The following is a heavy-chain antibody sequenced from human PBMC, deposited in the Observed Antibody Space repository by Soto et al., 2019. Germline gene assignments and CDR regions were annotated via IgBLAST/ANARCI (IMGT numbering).Heavy chain of an antibody. J-gene: IGHJ3*02. CDR3: ARELRDFWSGYPIDAFDI. CDR2: ISAYNGNT. V-gene: IGHV1-18*01. CDR1: GYAFTSYG. D-gene: IGHD3-3*01. Sequence: ASVKVSCKASGYAFTSYGISWARQAPGQGLEWMGWISAYNGNTNYAQKLQGRVTMTTDTSTSTAYMELRSLRSDDTAVYYCARELRDFWSGYPIDAFDIWGQGTMVTVSS.